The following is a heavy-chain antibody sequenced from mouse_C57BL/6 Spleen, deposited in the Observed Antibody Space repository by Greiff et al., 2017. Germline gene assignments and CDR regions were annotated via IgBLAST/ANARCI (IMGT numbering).Heavy chain of an antibody. J-gene: IGHJ1*03. CDR1: GYTFTSYW. Sequence: QVQLQQPGAELVRPGSSVKLSCKASGYTFTSYWMHWVKQRPIQGLEWIGNIDPSDSETHYNQKFKDKATLTVDKSSSTAYMQLSSLTSEDSAVYYGARSWSNYVDWYVDVWGTGTTVTVSS. CDR2: IDPSDSET. D-gene: IGHD2-5*01. V-gene: IGHV1-52*01. CDR3: ARSWSNYVDWYVDV.